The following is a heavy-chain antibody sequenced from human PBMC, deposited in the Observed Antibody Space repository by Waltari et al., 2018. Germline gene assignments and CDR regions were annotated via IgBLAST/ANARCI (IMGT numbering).Heavy chain of an antibody. D-gene: IGHD2-15*01. CDR3: ARDYCSGDGCSLDC. V-gene: IGHV1-18*04. CDR1: GYTFTSHS. CDR2: LNGNNGKT. J-gene: IGHJ4*02. Sequence: QVQLVQSGNEVMKPGASVKVSCKASGYTFTSHSITWVRQAPGQGPEWLGWLNGNNGKTKLAQKVQGRVSLTTDTSTSTDYMDLRSLTSDDTAVYYCARDYCSGDGCSLDCWGQGTLVTVSS.